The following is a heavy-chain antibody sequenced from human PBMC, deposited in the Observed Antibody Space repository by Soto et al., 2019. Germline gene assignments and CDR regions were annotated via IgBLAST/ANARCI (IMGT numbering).Heavy chain of an antibody. CDR1: GGSLSSDDYY. D-gene: IGHD5-12*01. CDR3: VRFGSRDGYNYKIGGNNWFDP. Sequence: SETLSLTCTVSGGSLSSDDYYWSWLRQPPGKGLEWIGHTHYDGSAYYNPSLKSRVIVSLDTSKNRFSLKVNSVTGADTAVYYYVRFGSRDGYNYKIGGNNWFDPWGQGILVTVSS. V-gene: IGHV4-30-4*01. J-gene: IGHJ5*02. CDR2: THYDGSA.